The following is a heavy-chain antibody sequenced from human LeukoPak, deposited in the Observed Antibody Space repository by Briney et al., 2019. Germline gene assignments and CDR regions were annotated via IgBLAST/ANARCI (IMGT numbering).Heavy chain of an antibody. V-gene: IGHV4-59*01. J-gene: IGHJ6*03. CDR3: ARGTRIAAAGKGVGYYYYYYMDV. CDR2: IYYSGST. Sequence: SETLSLTCTVSGGSISSYYWSWIRQPPGKGLEWIGYIYYSGSTNYNPSLKSRVTISVDTSKNQFSLKLSSVTAADTAVYYCARGTRIAAAGKGVGYYYYYYMDVWGKGTTVTISS. D-gene: IGHD6-13*01. CDR1: GGSISSYY.